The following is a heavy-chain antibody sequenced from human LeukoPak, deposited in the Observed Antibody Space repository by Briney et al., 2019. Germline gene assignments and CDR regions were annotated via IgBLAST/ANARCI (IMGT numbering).Heavy chain of an antibody. CDR2: IKEDGSDK. J-gene: IGHJ4*02. V-gene: IGHV3-7*01. D-gene: IGHD5-18*01. Sequence: GGSLRLSCAASGFTFSRYWMSWVRQAPGKGLEWVANIKEDGSDKYYVGSVDGRFSISRDNAKKSLYLQMNNVRAEDTAVYYCARAPDDTAVSSCEYWGQGTLVTVSS. CDR3: ARAPDDTAVSSCEY. CDR1: GFTFSRYW.